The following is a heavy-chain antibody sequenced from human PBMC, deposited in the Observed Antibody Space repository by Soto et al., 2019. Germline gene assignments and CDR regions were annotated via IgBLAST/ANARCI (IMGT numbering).Heavy chain of an antibody. CDR1: GFTFSSYW. CDR3: ARVAGSSSSWYHHYYYMDV. Sequence: PGGSLRLSCAASGFTFSSYWMSWVRQAPGKGLEWVANIKQDGSEKYYVDSVKGRFTISRDNAKNSLYLQMNSLRAEDTAVYYCARVAGSSSSWYHHYYYMDVWGKGTTVTVSS. D-gene: IGHD6-13*01. J-gene: IGHJ6*03. V-gene: IGHV3-7*01. CDR2: IKQDGSEK.